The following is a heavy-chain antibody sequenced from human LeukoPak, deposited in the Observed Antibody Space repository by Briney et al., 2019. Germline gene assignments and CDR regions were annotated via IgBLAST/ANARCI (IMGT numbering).Heavy chain of an antibody. V-gene: IGHV3-23*01. J-gene: IGHJ4*02. D-gene: IGHD3-10*01. CDR1: GFTFSSYA. CDR2: ISGSGGST. Sequence: GASLRLSCAASGFTFSSYAMSWVRQAPGKGLEWVSAISGSGGSTYYADSVKGRFTISRDNSKNTLYLQMNSLRAEDTAVYYCAKGLPYYYGSGSLLAPFDYWGQGTLVTVSS. CDR3: AKGLPYYYGSGSLLAPFDY.